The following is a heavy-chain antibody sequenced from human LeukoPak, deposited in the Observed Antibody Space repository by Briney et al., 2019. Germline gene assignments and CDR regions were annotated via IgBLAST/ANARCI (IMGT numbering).Heavy chain of an antibody. CDR1: GGSISGYY. D-gene: IGHD6-13*01. J-gene: IGHJ4*02. CDR3: ARRLKLSSSWAYFDY. V-gene: IGHV4-59*08. CDR2: VFSSGGT. Sequence: SETLSLTCTVSGGSISGYYWGWIRQPPGKGLEWIGYVFSSGGTNYNASLRSRPTISVDTSKNQFSLKLTSVTAADTAVYYCARRLKLSSSWAYFDYWGQGTPVTVSS.